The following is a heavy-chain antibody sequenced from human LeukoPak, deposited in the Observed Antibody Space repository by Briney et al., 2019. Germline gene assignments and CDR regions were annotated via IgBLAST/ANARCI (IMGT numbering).Heavy chain of an antibody. CDR2: ISSSSSYI. CDR1: GFTFSSYS. Sequence: GGSLRLSCAASGFTFSSYSMNWVRQAPGKGLEWVSSISSSSSYIYYADSVKGRFTISRDNAKNSLYLQMNSLRAEDTAVYYCASVRYDFWSGYSRWGQGTLVTVSS. V-gene: IGHV3-21*01. J-gene: IGHJ4*02. CDR3: ASVRYDFWSGYSR. D-gene: IGHD3-3*01.